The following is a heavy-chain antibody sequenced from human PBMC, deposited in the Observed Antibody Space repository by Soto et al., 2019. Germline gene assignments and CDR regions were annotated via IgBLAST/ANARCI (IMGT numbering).Heavy chain of an antibody. J-gene: IGHJ4*02. V-gene: IGHV1-18*01. CDR2: ISAQNGNT. CDR3: ARAGAASITGNFDY. CDR1: VYTFTIYG. Sequence: VRVTFETSVYTFTIYGITWVRQAPGQGLEWMGWISAQNGNTKYVQKFQDRVTMTTDTSTSTAYMELRSLRSDDTAMFYCARAGAASITGNFDYWGQGTLVTVSS. D-gene: IGHD5-12*01.